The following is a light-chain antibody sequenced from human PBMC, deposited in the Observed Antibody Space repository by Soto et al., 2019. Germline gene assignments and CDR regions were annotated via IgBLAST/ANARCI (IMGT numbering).Light chain of an antibody. Sequence: QSALTQPASVSGSRGQSITISCTGTSSDVGGYNYVSWYQQHPGKAPKLLIYEVSSRPSGASDRFSGSKSGNTASLTISWLQAEDEADYYCSSYTTSTTYVFGTGTKVT. V-gene: IGLV2-14*01. CDR1: SSDVGGYNY. CDR3: SSYTTSTTYV. CDR2: EVS. J-gene: IGLJ1*01.